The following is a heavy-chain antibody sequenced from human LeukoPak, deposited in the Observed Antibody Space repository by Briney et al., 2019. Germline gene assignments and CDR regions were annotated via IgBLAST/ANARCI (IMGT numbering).Heavy chain of an antibody. CDR1: GFTFDDYG. V-gene: IGHV3-20*04. D-gene: IGHD6-13*01. Sequence: GGSLRLSCAASGFTFDDYGMSWVRQAPGKGLEWVSSINWNGGSTGYADSVKGRFTISRDNANSLYLQMNSLRVEDTAVYYCARIGAGSSRDYWGQGTLVTVSS. CDR2: INWNGGST. J-gene: IGHJ4*02. CDR3: ARIGAGSSRDY.